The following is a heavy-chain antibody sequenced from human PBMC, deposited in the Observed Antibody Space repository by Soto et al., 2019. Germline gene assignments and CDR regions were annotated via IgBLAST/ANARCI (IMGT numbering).Heavy chain of an antibody. Sequence: PSETLSLTCTVSGGSISSYYWTWIRQPPGKGLEWIGYIYYSGSTYYNPSLKSRVTISVDTSKNQFSLRLNSVTAADTAVYYCARRKATKIYYYGMDVWGQGTTVTVSS. J-gene: IGHJ6*02. CDR3: ARRKATKIYYYGMDV. V-gene: IGHV4-59*01. D-gene: IGHD2-8*01. CDR2: IYYSGST. CDR1: GGSISSYY.